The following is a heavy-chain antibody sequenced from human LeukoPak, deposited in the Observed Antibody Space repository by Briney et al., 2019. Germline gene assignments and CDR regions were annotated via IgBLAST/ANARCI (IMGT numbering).Heavy chain of an antibody. CDR3: ARHSYRGLQDY. J-gene: IGHJ4*02. V-gene: IGHV4-39*01. D-gene: IGHD1-14*01. CDR2: IYYSGST. CDR1: GGSISSSIYY. Sequence: PSETLSLTCTVSGGSISSSIYYWGWIRQPPGKGLEWIGSIYYSGSTSYDPSLKSRVTISVDTSKNHFSLKLTSVTAADTAVYCCARHSYRGLQDYWGQGTLVTVSS.